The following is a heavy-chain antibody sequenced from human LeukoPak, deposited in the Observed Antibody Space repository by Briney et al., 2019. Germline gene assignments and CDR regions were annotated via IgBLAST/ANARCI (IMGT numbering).Heavy chain of an antibody. CDR2: INPDESAT. D-gene: IGHD5-24*01. CDR3: AKDAEDGYNYFYYFDY. V-gene: IGHV3-74*01. J-gene: IGHJ4*02. Sequence: GGSLRLSCAASGFTFSSSWMHWVRQAPGKGLVWVSRINPDESATTYADSVKGRFTISRDNAKNTLYLQMNSLRAEDTALYYCAKDAEDGYNYFYYFDYWGQGTLVTVSS. CDR1: GFTFSSSW.